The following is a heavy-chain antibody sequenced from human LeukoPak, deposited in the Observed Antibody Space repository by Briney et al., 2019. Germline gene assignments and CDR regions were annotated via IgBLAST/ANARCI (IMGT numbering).Heavy chain of an antibody. V-gene: IGHV1-69*13. Sequence: SVKVSCKASGGTFSSYAISWVRQAPGQGLEWMGGIIPIFGTANYAQKFQGRVTITADESTSTAYMELSSLRSEDTAVYYCAREQWLVASGYYYGMDVWGQGTTVTVSS. J-gene: IGHJ6*02. CDR3: AREQWLVASGYYYGMDV. CDR2: IIPIFGTA. D-gene: IGHD6-19*01. CDR1: GGTFSSYA.